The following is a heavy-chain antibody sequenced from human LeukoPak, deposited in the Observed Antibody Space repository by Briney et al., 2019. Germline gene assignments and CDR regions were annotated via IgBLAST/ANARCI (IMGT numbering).Heavy chain of an antibody. Sequence: PSETLSLTCTVSGGSISSSSYYWGWIRQPPGKGLEWIGSIYYSGSTYYNPSLKSRVTISVDTSKNQFSLKLSSVTAADTAVYYCARGWHIVVVTAILRWDWFDPWGQGTLVTVSS. CDR2: IYYSGST. CDR1: GGSISSSSYY. CDR3: ARGWHIVVVTAILRWDWFDP. V-gene: IGHV4-39*07. J-gene: IGHJ5*02. D-gene: IGHD2-21*02.